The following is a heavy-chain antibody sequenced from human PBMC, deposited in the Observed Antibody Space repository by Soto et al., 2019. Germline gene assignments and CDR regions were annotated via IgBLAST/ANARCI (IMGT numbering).Heavy chain of an antibody. J-gene: IGHJ5*01. CDR2: INSNGGTT. V-gene: IGHV3-64*01. CDR3: AIWVSLTALDS. CDR1: GFSFSNYA. D-gene: IGHD3-10*01. Sequence: GGSLRLSCAASGFSFSNYAMHWVRQAPGKGLEYVSAINSNGGTTYYANSAKGRFTISRDNSRNTLYLQVGGLRADDTALYYCAIWVSLTALDSWGQRTLVTVSS.